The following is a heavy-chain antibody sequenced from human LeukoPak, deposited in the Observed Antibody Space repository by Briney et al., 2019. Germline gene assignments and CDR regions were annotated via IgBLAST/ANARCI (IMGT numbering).Heavy chain of an antibody. D-gene: IGHD2-15*01. CDR1: GGSISSYY. CDR3: AREIVVVVAATRWFDP. J-gene: IGHJ5*02. CDR2: IYYSGST. V-gene: IGHV4-59*01. Sequence: SETLSLTCTVSGGSISSYYWSWIRQPPGEGLDWIGYIYYSGSTNYNPSLKSRVTISVDTSKNQFSLKLSSVTAADTAVYYCAREIVVVVAATRWFDPWGQGTLVTVSS.